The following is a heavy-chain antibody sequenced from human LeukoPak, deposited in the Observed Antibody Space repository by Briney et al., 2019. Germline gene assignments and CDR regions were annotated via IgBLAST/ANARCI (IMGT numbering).Heavy chain of an antibody. D-gene: IGHD1-26*01. V-gene: IGHV1-3*01. J-gene: IGHJ4*02. Sequence: GASVKVSCKGSGYTFGTYTMHWVRQAPGQRPEWMGWINAGNGNTEYSHKFQGRLTITRDASASIAYMELSSLRSEDTAVYFCARDRSRSTFWDYWGQGTLVTVSS. CDR3: ARDRSRSTFWDY. CDR1: GYTFGTYT. CDR2: INAGNGNT.